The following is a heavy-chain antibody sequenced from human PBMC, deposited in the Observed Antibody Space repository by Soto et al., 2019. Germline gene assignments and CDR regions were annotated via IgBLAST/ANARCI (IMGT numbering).Heavy chain of an antibody. D-gene: IGHD6-25*01. Sequence: EVQLVESGGGLVQPGGSLRLSCAASGFTFSSYAMHWVRQAPGKGLEYVSVINTDGGTTYYANSVKGRFTISRDKSKNTLDLQMGSRRAEDMAVYYCARGSNGYHFDYWGQGTLVTVSS. CDR3: ARGSNGYHFDY. CDR1: GFTFSSYA. CDR2: INTDGGTT. V-gene: IGHV3-64*01. J-gene: IGHJ4*02.